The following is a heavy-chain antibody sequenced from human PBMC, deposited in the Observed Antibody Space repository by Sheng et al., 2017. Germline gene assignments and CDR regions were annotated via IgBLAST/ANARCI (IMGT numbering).Heavy chain of an antibody. CDR3: ATTIRDDSSGQLGIYYYYGMDV. V-gene: IGHV1-69*01. CDR2: IIPIFGTA. J-gene: IGHJ6*02. D-gene: IGHD3-22*01. CDR1: GGTFSSYA. Sequence: SGAEVKKPGSSVKVSCKASGGTFSSYAISWVRQAPGQGLEWMGGIIPIFGTANYAQKFQGRVTITADESTSTAYMELSSLRSEDTAVYYCATTIRDDSSGQLGIYYYYGMDVWGQGTTVTVSS.